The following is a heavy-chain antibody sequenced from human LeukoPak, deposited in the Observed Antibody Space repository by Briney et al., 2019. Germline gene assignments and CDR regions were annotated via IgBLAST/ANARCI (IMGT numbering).Heavy chain of an antibody. CDR3: ARGEYSSSWDLLYYYMDV. J-gene: IGHJ6*03. V-gene: IGHV4-59*01. CDR1: GGSISSYY. Sequence: SETLSLTCTVSGGSISSYYWSWIRQPPGKGLEWIGYIYYSGSTSYNPSLKSRVTISVDTSKNQFSLKLSSVTAADTAVYYCARGEYSSSWDLLYYYMDVWGKGTTVTVSS. D-gene: IGHD6-6*01. CDR2: IYYSGST.